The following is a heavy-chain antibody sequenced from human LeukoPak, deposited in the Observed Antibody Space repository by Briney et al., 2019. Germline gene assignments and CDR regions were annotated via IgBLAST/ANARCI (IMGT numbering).Heavy chain of an antibody. CDR2: INSDGSST. D-gene: IGHD2-21*02. CDR1: GFTFSSYW. J-gene: IGHJ4*02. Sequence: GGSLRLSCAASGFTFSSYWMHWVRQAPGKGLVWVSRINSDGSSTSYADSVKGRFTISRDNAKNTLYLQMNSLRAEDTAVYYCARASQLCGGACWIDYWGQGTLVTVSS. CDR3: ARASQLCGGACWIDY. V-gene: IGHV3-74*01.